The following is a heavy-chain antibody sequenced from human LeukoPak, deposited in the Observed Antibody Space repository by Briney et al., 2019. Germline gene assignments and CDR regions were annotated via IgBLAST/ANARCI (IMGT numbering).Heavy chain of an antibody. D-gene: IGHD2-2*01. J-gene: IGHJ4*02. V-gene: IGHV3-48*01. Sequence: GGSLRLSCAASGFTFSSYSMNWVRQAPGKGLEWVSYISSSSSNINYADSVKGRFTISRDNAKNSLYLQMDSLRAEDTAVYYCASGVSSTSCYVDYWGQGTLVTVSS. CDR3: ASGVSSTSCYVDY. CDR2: ISSSSSNI. CDR1: GFTFSSYS.